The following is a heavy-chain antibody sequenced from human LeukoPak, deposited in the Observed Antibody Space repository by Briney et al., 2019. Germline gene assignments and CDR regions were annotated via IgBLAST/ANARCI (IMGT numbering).Heavy chain of an antibody. Sequence: GGSLRLSCAASGFTFSSYWMSWVRQAPGKGLEWMANIKQDGSEKCYVDSVKGRFTISRDNAKNSLYLQMNSLRAEDTAVYYCARPHSSSWYLDWFDPWGQGTLVTVSS. J-gene: IGHJ5*02. CDR1: GFTFSSYW. CDR3: ARPHSSSWYLDWFDP. D-gene: IGHD6-13*01. CDR2: IKQDGSEK. V-gene: IGHV3-7*01.